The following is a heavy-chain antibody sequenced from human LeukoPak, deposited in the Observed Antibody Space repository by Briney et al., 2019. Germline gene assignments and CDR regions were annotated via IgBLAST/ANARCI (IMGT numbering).Heavy chain of an antibody. CDR3: ARDYIGEVWTALGNSYYGMDV. Sequence: PSETLPLTCTVSGGSISSSRYYWGWIRQTPGKGLEWIGSSYYSGSTYNNPSLKSRVTISIDTSKNQFSLRLSSVTAADTATYYCARDYIGEVWTALGNSYYGMDVWGQGTTVTVS. CDR1: GGSISSSRYY. J-gene: IGHJ6*02. V-gene: IGHV4-39*07. D-gene: IGHD5-12*01. CDR2: SYYSGST.